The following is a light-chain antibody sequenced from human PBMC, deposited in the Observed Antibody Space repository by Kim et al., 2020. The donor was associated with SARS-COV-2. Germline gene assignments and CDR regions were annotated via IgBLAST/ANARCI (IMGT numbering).Light chain of an antibody. CDR2: AVT. CDR3: TAFADSGTWV. J-gene: IGLJ3*02. V-gene: IGLV2-14*04. Sequence: GQSITISCTGTNNDVGANNHVSWYQQHPGKAPQLVIYAVTKRPSGVSSRFSGSKSGNTASLTISGLQAEDEAHYFCTAFADSGTWVFGGGTEVTVL. CDR1: NNDVGANNH.